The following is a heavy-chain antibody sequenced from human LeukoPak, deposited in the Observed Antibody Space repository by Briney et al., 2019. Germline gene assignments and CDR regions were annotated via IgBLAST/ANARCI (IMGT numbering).Heavy chain of an antibody. CDR1: GDSVSSNSAA. J-gene: IGHJ4*02. D-gene: IGHD2-2*01. V-gene: IGHV6-1*01. Sequence: SQTLSLTCAISGDSVSSNSAAWNWIRQSPSRGLEWLGRTYYRSKWYNDYAVSVKSRITINPDTSKNQFSLQLNSVTPEDTAVYYCVRDRTKYCSSTSCPLDYWGQGTLVTVSS. CDR3: VRDRTKYCSSTSCPLDY. CDR2: TYYRSKWYN.